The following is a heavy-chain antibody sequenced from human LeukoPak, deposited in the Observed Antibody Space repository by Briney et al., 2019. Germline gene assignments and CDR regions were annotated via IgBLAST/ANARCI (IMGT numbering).Heavy chain of an antibody. J-gene: IGHJ4*02. CDR1: GFTFSDYY. CDR2: ISSSSSYT. Sequence: PGGSLRLPCAASGFTFSDYYMSWIRQAPGKGLEWVSYISSSSSYTNYADSVKGRFTISRDNAKNSLYLQMNSLRAEDTAVYYCARANDSSGYYLNNFDYWGQGTLVTVSS. CDR3: ARANDSSGYYLNNFDY. V-gene: IGHV3-11*06. D-gene: IGHD3-22*01.